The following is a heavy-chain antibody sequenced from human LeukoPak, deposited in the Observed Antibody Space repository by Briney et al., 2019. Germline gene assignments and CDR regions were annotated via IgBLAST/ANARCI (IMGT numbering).Heavy chain of an antibody. Sequence: TSETLSLTCAVYGGSFSGYYWSWIRQPPGKGLEWIGEVNHSGSTNYNPPLKSRVTISVDTSKNQFSLKLSSVTAADTAVYYCARRHGDYRYYYYYYGMDVWGQGTTVTVSS. V-gene: IGHV4-34*01. J-gene: IGHJ6*02. CDR3: ARRHGDYRYYYYYYGMDV. CDR2: VNHSGST. CDR1: GGSFSGYY. D-gene: IGHD4-17*01.